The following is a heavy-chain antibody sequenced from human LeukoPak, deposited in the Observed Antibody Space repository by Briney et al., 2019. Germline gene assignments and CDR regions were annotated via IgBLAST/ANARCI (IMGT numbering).Heavy chain of an antibody. CDR1: GFTFSSCG. Sequence: GGSLRLSCAASGFTFSSCGMHWVRQVPGKGLEWVAFIRYDGSNKYYADSVKGRFTISRDNSKNTLYLQMNSLRAEDTAVYYCCVAARFDYWGQGTLVTVS. CDR3: CVAARFDY. D-gene: IGHD6-6*01. V-gene: IGHV3-30*02. J-gene: IGHJ4*02. CDR2: IRYDGSNK.